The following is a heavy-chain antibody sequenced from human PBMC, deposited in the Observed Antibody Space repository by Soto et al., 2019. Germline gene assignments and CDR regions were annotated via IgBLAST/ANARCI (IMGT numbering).Heavy chain of an antibody. CDR1: GFSISSSSYY. CDR3: ARATYDYIWGSYPSPDAFDI. D-gene: IGHD3-16*02. V-gene: IGHV4-39*07. J-gene: IGHJ3*02. Sequence: PAETLSLTCTVSGFSISSSSYYWVRLRPPPGKGLEWIGSIYYSGSTNYNPSLKSRVTISVDTSKNQFSLKLSSVTAADTAVYYCARATYDYIWGSYPSPDAFDIWGQGTMVTVSS. CDR2: IYYSGST.